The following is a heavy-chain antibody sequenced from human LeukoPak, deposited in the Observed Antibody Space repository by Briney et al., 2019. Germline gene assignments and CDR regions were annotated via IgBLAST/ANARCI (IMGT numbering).Heavy chain of an antibody. CDR1: GYTFTSYY. D-gene: IGHD1-26*01. Sequence: ASVKVSCKASGYTFTSYYMHWVRQAPGQGLEWMGIINPSGGSTSYAQKFQGRVTMTTDTSTSTAYMELRSLRSDDTAVYYCARDEVGATEWFDPWGQGTLVTVSS. CDR3: ARDEVGATEWFDP. CDR2: INPSGGST. V-gene: IGHV1-46*01. J-gene: IGHJ5*02.